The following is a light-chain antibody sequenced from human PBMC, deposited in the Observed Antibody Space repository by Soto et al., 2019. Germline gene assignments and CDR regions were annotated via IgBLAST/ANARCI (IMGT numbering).Light chain of an antibody. CDR1: QSVSTD. CDR3: QQYFRWPRWT. J-gene: IGKJ1*01. V-gene: IGKV3-15*01. CDR2: GAS. Sequence: EVLVTQSPATLSVSPGEGVTLSCRASQSVSTDFAWYQQKPGQAPRLLIYGASIRAIGVPDRFSGSGSGTDFTFTISSLQSEDSAIYYCQQYFRWPRWTFGPATKVDIK.